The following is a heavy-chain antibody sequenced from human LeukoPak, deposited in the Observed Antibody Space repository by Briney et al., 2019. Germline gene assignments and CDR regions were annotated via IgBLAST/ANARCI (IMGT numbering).Heavy chain of an antibody. CDR1: GFTFSSYA. CDR3: ARDYGADAFDI. V-gene: IGHV3-30-3*01. Sequence: GGSLRLSCAASGFTFSSYAMHWVRQAPGRGLEWVAVISYDGSNKYYADSVKGRFTISRDNSKNTLYLQMNSLRAEDTAVYYCARDYGADAFDIWGQGTMVTVSS. CDR2: ISYDGSNK. D-gene: IGHD4-17*01. J-gene: IGHJ3*02.